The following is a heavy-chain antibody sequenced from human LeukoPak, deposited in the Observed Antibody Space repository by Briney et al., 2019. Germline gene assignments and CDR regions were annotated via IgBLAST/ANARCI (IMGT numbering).Heavy chain of an antibody. J-gene: IGHJ6*02. D-gene: IGHD2-2*01. Sequence: SVKVSYKASGYTFTSYGIIWVRRAPGHGVEGMGWISAYNGNTNYAQKLQGRVTMTTDTSTSTAYMELRSLRSDDTAVYYCARVVIGSVVYYYYYGMDVWGQGTTVTVSS. CDR3: ARVVIGSVVYYYYYGMDV. CDR1: GYTFTSYG. V-gene: IGHV1-18*04. CDR2: ISAYNGNT.